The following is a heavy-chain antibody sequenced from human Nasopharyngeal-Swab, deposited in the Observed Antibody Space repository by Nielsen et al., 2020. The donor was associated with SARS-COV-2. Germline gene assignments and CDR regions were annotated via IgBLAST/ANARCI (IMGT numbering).Heavy chain of an antibody. J-gene: IGHJ4*02. D-gene: IGHD3-10*01. Sequence: ASVKVSCKASGYTFTSYGISWVRQAPGQGLEWMGWISAYNGNTNCAQKLQGRVTMTTDTSTSTAYMELRSLRSDDTAVYYCARDALPLLLWFGELSWWGQGTLVTVSS. CDR3: ARDALPLLLWFGELSW. CDR2: ISAYNGNT. CDR1: GYTFTSYG. V-gene: IGHV1-18*01.